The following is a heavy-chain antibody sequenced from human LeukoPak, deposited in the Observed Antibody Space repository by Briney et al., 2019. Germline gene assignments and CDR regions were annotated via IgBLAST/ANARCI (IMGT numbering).Heavy chain of an antibody. CDR1: GFTFSSYS. Sequence: PGGSLRLSCAASGFTFSSYSMNWVRQAPGKGLERVSSISSSSSYIYYAGSVKGRFTISRDNAKNSLYLQMNSLRAEDTAVYYCARGLGVPAAIHGPWWFDPWGQGTLVTVSS. D-gene: IGHD2-2*02. CDR3: ARGLGVPAAIHGPWWFDP. J-gene: IGHJ5*02. CDR2: ISSSSSYI. V-gene: IGHV3-21*01.